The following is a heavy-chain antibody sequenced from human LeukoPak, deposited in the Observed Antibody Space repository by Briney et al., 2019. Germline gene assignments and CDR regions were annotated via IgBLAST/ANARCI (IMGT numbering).Heavy chain of an antibody. Sequence: GESLKISCKGSGSNSANYWVGWVRQMPGKGLEGMGIIYPGGAATKYSPSFQGQVTISADTSITTSYLQWSSLKASDSAMYYCVRHIGSGSYSPLDPWGPGTLVTVSA. J-gene: IGHJ5*02. D-gene: IGHD3-10*01. CDR1: GSNSANYW. CDR3: VRHIGSGSYSPLDP. V-gene: IGHV5-51*01. CDR2: IYPGGAAT.